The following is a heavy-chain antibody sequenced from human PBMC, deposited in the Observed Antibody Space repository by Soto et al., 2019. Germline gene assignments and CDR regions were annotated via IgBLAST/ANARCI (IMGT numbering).Heavy chain of an antibody. J-gene: IGHJ4*02. Sequence: QVQLQESGPGLVKPSETLSLTCTVSGGSISSYYWSWIRQPPGKGLEWIGYIYYSGSTNYNPSLKSRVTISVDTSKNQLSLKLSSVTAADTDVYYCAICWGWSVDYWGQGTLVTVSS. V-gene: IGHV4-59*08. CDR2: IYYSGST. CDR1: GGSISSYY. CDR3: AICWGWSVDY. D-gene: IGHD3-10*02.